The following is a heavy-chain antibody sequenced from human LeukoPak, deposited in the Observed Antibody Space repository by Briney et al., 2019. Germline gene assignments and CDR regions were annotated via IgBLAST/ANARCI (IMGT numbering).Heavy chain of an antibody. CDR3: ARAGVWADPDAFDI. D-gene: IGHD3-16*01. Sequence: GDSLRLSCAASGFTVSSNYMSWVRQAPGKGLEWVSLIYSGGSTYYADSVKGRFTISRDNSKNTLYLQMNSLRAEDTAVYYCARAGVWADPDAFDIWGQGTMVTVSS. V-gene: IGHV3-66*01. CDR2: IYSGGST. CDR1: GFTVSSNY. J-gene: IGHJ3*02.